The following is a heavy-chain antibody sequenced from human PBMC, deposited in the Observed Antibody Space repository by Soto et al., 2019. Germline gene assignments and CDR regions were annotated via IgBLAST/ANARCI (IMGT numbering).Heavy chain of an antibody. Sequence: PSETLSLTCAVYGGSFSGYYWSWIRQPPGKGLEWIGEINHSGSTNYNPSLKSRVTISVDTSKNQFSLKLSSVTAADTAVYYCARGRGGKRSSSYYDYVWGSYRYNWFDPWGQGTLVTVSS. CDR1: GGSFSGYY. V-gene: IGHV4-34*01. D-gene: IGHD3-16*02. J-gene: IGHJ5*02. CDR2: INHSGST. CDR3: ARGRGGKRSSSYYDYVWGSYRYNWFDP.